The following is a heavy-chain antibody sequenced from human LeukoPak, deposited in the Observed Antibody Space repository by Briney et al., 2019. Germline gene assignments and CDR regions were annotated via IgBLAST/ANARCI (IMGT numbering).Heavy chain of an antibody. Sequence: SETLSLTCTVSGGSLSGNSYYWGWTRQPPGKGLEWIGSIYYSGSTYYNPSLKSRVTISIDTSKNQFSLKLSSVTAADMAVYYCARGGSVQQQLFREDFYYYYMDVWGKGTTVTVSS. D-gene: IGHD6-13*01. CDR1: GGSLSGNSYY. V-gene: IGHV4-39*07. J-gene: IGHJ6*03. CDR3: ARGGSVQQQLFREDFYYYYMDV. CDR2: IYYSGST.